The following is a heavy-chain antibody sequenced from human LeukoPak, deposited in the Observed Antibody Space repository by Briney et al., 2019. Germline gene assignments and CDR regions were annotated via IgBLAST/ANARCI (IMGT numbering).Heavy chain of an antibody. CDR2: MDPNSGNT. CDR1: GYTFTSYD. V-gene: IGHV1-8*01. D-gene: IGHD2-2*01. J-gene: IGHJ6*02. Sequence: VASVKVSCKASGYTFTSYDINWVRQATGQGLEWMGWMDPNSGNTGYAQKFQGRVTMTRTTSRSTAYMELSSLRSEDTALYYCARFSRYCSSTSCYLYGMDVWGQGTTVTVSS. CDR3: ARFSRYCSSTSCYLYGMDV.